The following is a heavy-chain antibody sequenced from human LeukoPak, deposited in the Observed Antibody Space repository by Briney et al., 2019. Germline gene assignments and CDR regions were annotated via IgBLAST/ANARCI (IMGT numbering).Heavy chain of an antibody. CDR3: ARGYYDFWSGYVY. D-gene: IGHD3-3*01. CDR1: GFTFSSYG. CDR2: IWYDGSNK. Sequence: GGSLRLSCAASGFTFSSYGMPWVRQAPGKGLDWVSVIWYDGSNKYYADSVKGRFTISRDNSKNTLYLQMNSLRAEDTAVYYCARGYYDFWSGYVYWGQGTLVTVSS. V-gene: IGHV3-33*01. J-gene: IGHJ4*02.